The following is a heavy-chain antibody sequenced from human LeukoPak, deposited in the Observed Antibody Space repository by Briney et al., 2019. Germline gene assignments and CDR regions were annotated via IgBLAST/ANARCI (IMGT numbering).Heavy chain of an antibody. D-gene: IGHD2-21*02. V-gene: IGHV3-30*18. CDR3: AKDGCGGDCNDLDY. CDR2: ISHDGRNE. Sequence: GRSLRLSCAASGFTFSSYDMHWVRQAPGKGLEWVTLISHDGRNEYYADSVKGRFTISRDNSKNTLSLQMNSLRAEDTAVYYCAKDGCGGDCNDLDYWGQGTLVTVSS. J-gene: IGHJ4*02. CDR1: GFTFSSYD.